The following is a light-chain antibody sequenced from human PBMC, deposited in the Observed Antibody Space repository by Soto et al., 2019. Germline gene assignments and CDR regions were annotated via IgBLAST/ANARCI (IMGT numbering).Light chain of an antibody. CDR3: CSYTTSSTLV. Sequence: QSVLTQPASVSGSPGQSIAISCAGTSSDIGTYNHVSWYQQHPGKAPQLIIYEDINRPSGLSSRFSGSKSGNTASLTISGLQAEDEADSFCCSYTTSSTLVCGTGTKVTVL. CDR2: EDI. CDR1: SSDIGTYNH. J-gene: IGLJ1*01. V-gene: IGLV2-14*01.